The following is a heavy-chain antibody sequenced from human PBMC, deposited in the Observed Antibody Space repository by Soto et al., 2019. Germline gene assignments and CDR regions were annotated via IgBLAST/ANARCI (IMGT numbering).Heavy chain of an antibody. J-gene: IGHJ5*02. D-gene: IGHD2-8*01. CDR1: GFTFSSYA. Sequence: GGSLRLSCAASGFTFSSYAMSWVRQAPGKGLEWVSTISSSGGGTYYADSVKGRFTISRDNSKNTLSLQMNSLRADDTAVYYCAKLGRYCTNGVCPSGWFDPWGQGTLVTVSS. V-gene: IGHV3-23*01. CDR2: ISSSGGGT. CDR3: AKLGRYCTNGVCPSGWFDP.